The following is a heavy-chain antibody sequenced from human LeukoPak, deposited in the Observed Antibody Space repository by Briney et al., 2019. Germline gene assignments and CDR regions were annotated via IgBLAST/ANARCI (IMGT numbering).Heavy chain of an antibody. CDR2: IYYSGST. V-gene: IGHV4-59*08. CDR1: GGSTSSYY. Sequence: SETLSLTCTVSGGSTSSYYWSWIRQPPGKGLEWIGYIYYSGSTNYNPSLKSRVTISVDTSKNQFSLKLSSVTAADTAVYYCARLDYLYYFDYWGQGTLVTVSS. CDR3: ARLDYLYYFDY. J-gene: IGHJ4*02. D-gene: IGHD2/OR15-2a*01.